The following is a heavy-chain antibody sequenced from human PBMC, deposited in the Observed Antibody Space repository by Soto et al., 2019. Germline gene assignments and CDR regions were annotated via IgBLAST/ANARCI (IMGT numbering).Heavy chain of an antibody. CDR2: ISSGSSYT. Sequence: PGGSLRLSCAASGFTFSDYYMNWIRQAPGKGLEWVSYISSGSSYTNYADSVKGRFTISRDNVKNSLYLQMNSLRAEDTAVYYCARSDAPVYYYDSSGPFDYWGQGTLVTVSS. D-gene: IGHD3-22*01. CDR1: GFTFSDYY. J-gene: IGHJ4*02. CDR3: ARSDAPVYYYDSSGPFDY. V-gene: IGHV3-11*06.